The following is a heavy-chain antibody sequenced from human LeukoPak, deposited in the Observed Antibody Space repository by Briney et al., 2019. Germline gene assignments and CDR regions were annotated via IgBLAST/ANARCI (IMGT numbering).Heavy chain of an antibody. J-gene: IGHJ4*02. V-gene: IGHV4-4*07. CDR3: FGDRMEYYFDY. CDR2: IYTSGST. Sequence: SETLSLTCTVSGGSISSYYWSWIRQPAGKGLEWIGRIYTSGSTNYNPSLKSRVTMSVDTSKNQFSLRLSSVTAADTAVQLWFGDRMEYYFDYWGQGTLLTVSS. D-gene: IGHD3-10*01. CDR1: GGSISSYY.